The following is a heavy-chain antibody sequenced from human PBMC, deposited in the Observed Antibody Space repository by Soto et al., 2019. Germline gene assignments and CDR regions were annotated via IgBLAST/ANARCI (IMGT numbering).Heavy chain of an antibody. CDR3: ARSRGSTRSFDY. D-gene: IGHD2-15*01. J-gene: IGHJ4*02. Sequence: SETLSLTCTVSGGSISTYLGSWIRQPPRKGLEWIGYIYYSGSTNYNPSLKSRVTISVDTSKNQFSLKLTSVTAADTAVYYCARSRGSTRSFDYWGQGTLVTVSS. CDR1: GGSISTYL. CDR2: IYYSGST. V-gene: IGHV4-59*01.